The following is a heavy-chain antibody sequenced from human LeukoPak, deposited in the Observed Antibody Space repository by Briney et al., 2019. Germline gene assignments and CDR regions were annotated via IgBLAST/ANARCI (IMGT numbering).Heavy chain of an antibody. CDR2: IDASGDNT. V-gene: IGHV3-23*01. D-gene: IGHD6-19*01. Sequence: GGSLRLSCAAAGFTFGSYAMTWVRQAPGKGLEWVSSIDASGDNTYYADSVKSRFTISRDNSKNTFYLQMNTLRADDTAVYYCAKGSGSGWYGWFAPWGQGALVTVSS. J-gene: IGHJ5*02. CDR1: GFTFGSYA. CDR3: AKGSGSGWYGWFAP.